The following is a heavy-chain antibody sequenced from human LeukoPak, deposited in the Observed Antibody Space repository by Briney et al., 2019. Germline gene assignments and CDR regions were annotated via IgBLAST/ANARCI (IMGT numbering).Heavy chain of an antibody. Sequence: GGSLRLSCAASGFTFSSYAMSWVRQAPGKGLEWVSAISGSGGSTYYADSVKGRITISRDNSKNTLYLHMNSLRAEDTAVYYCAKEKYGSSSFDYWGQGTLVTVSS. D-gene: IGHD6-6*01. J-gene: IGHJ4*02. CDR2: ISGSGGST. V-gene: IGHV3-23*01. CDR3: AKEKYGSSSFDY. CDR1: GFTFSSYA.